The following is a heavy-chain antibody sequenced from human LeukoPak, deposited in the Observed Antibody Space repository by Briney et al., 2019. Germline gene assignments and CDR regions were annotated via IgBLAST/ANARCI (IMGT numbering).Heavy chain of an antibody. J-gene: IGHJ4*02. D-gene: IGHD4-23*01. V-gene: IGHV3-21*01. CDR1: GFTFSSYS. Sequence: GGSLRLSCAASGFTFSSYSMNWVRQAPGKGLEWVSSISSSSSYIYYADSVKGRFTISRDNAKNSLYLQMNSLRAEDTAVYYCARGRLRWEEIDYWGQGTLVTVSS. CDR3: ARGRLRWEEIDY. CDR2: ISSSSSYI.